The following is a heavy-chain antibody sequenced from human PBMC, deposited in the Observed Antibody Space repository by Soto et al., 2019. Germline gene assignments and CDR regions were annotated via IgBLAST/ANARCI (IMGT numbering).Heavy chain of an antibody. CDR1: GYTFTSYG. V-gene: IGHV1-18*04. J-gene: IGHJ4*02. CDR3: ARDRTAARRAEPIDY. CDR2: ISAYNGNT. D-gene: IGHD6-6*01. Sequence: QVQLVQSGAEVKKPGASVKVSCKASGYTFTSYGISWVRLAPGQGLEWMGWISAYNGNTNYAQKLQGRVTMTTDTSTSTAYMELRSLRSDDTAVYYCARDRTAARRAEPIDYWGQGTLVTVSS.